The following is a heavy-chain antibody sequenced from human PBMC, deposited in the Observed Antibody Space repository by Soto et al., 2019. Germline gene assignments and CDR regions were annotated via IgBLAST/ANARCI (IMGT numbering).Heavy chain of an antibody. CDR2: ISWTSGDR. CDR3: AKGSTGYSSTWFKD. V-gene: IGHV3-9*01. CDR1: GFTFDDYA. J-gene: IGHJ4*02. Sequence: EVQLVESGGGLVQPGTSLRLSCAASGFTFDDYAMHWVRQGPGKGLEWVSGISWTSGDRDYADSVKGRFTISRDNAKNSLYLQMNSLRTEDTALYYCAKGSTGYSSTWFKDWGQGTLVTVSS. D-gene: IGHD6-13*01.